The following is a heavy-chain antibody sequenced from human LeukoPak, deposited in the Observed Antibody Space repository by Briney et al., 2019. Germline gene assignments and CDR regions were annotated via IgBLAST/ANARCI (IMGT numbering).Heavy chain of an antibody. D-gene: IGHD3-16*01. CDR3: ARDGGTRLGFDP. CDR2: IYYSGST. Sequence: SETLSLTCSVSGGSISSSSYYWGWIRQPPGKGLEWIGSIYYSGSTYYNPSLKSRVTISVDTSKNQFSLKLSSVTAADTAVYYCARDGGTRLGFDPWGQGTLVTVSS. V-gene: IGHV4-39*07. CDR1: GGSISSSSYY. J-gene: IGHJ5*02.